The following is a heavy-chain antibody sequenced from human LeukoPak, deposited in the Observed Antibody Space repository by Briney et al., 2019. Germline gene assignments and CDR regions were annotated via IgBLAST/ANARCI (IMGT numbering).Heavy chain of an antibody. J-gene: IGHJ6*03. CDR1: GGSVSSSSYY. D-gene: IGHD1-26*01. CDR3: ARVYSGSFHYYYYYMDV. Sequence: NPSETLSLTCTVSGGSVSSSSYYWGWIRQPPGKGLEWIGSFYYSGSTNYNPSLKSRVTISVDTSKNQFSLKLSSVTAADTAVYYCARVYSGSFHYYYYYMDVWGKGTTVTVSS. V-gene: IGHV4-39*07. CDR2: FYYSGST.